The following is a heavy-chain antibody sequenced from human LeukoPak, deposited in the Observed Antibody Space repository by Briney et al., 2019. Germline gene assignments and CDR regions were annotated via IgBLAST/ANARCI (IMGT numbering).Heavy chain of an antibody. D-gene: IGHD2-2*01. Sequence: PGGSLRLSCAASGFTFSSYGIHWVRQAPGKGLEWVAFIRYDGSNKYYADSVKGRFTISRDNSKNTLYLQMNSLRAEDTAVYYCASIIVVVPAAKIRSGSIYYYFDYWGQGTLVTVSS. CDR3: ASIIVVVPAAKIRSGSIYYYFDY. J-gene: IGHJ4*02. V-gene: IGHV3-30*02. CDR1: GFTFSSYG. CDR2: IRYDGSNK.